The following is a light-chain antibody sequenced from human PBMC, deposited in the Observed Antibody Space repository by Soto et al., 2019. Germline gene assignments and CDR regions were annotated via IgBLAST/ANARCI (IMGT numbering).Light chain of an antibody. V-gene: IGKV1-5*03. CDR1: QSISSW. J-gene: IGKJ1*01. Sequence: DIQMTQSPSTLSASVGDRVTITCRASQSISSWLAWYQQKPGKAPKLLIYKTSTLESGVPSRFSGSGSGTEFTLTISSLQPDDFATYYYQQYNTSPWTLGQGTQVEIK. CDR3: QQYNTSPWT. CDR2: KTS.